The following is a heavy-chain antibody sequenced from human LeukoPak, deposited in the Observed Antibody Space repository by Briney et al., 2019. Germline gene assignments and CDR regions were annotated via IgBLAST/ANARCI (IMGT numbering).Heavy chain of an antibody. CDR1: GFTFSSYA. J-gene: IGHJ6*03. V-gene: IGHV3-23*01. CDR2: ISGSGGST. Sequence: PGGSLRLSCAASGFTFSSYAMSWVRQAPGKGLEWVSAISGSGGSTYYADSVKGRFTISRDNSKNTLYLQMNSLRAEDTAVYCWAKWGYCTNGVCYRVRMDVWGKGTTVTVSS. CDR3: AKWGYCTNGVCYRVRMDV. D-gene: IGHD2-8*01.